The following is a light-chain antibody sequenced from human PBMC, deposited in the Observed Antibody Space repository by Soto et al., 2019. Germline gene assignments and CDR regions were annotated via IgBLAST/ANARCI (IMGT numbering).Light chain of an antibody. CDR2: EVN. CDR1: SSDVGGYNY. Sequence: QSVLTQPPSASGSPGQSVTISCTETSSDVGGYNYVSWYQQHPGKAPKLMIYEVNKRPSGVPDRFSGSKSGNTASLTASGLQAEDEADYYCSSYAGSNNLVFGGGTKVTVL. CDR3: SSYAGSNNLV. J-gene: IGLJ3*02. V-gene: IGLV2-8*01.